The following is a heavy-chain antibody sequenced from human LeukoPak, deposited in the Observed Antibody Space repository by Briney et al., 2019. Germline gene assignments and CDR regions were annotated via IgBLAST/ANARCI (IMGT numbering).Heavy chain of an antibody. Sequence: GGSLRLSCAASGFTFSSYAMSWVRQAPGKGLEWVANIKEDGSEKYYMDSVKGRFTISRDNAKNSLYLQMNSLRAEDTAVYYCAREIPWGTTTLDYWGQGTLVTVSS. CDR3: AREIPWGTTTLDY. CDR1: GFTFSSYA. CDR2: IKEDGSEK. V-gene: IGHV3-7*01. J-gene: IGHJ4*02. D-gene: IGHD1-26*01.